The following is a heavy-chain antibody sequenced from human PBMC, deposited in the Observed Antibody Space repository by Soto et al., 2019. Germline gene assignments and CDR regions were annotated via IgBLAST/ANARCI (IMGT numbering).Heavy chain of an antibody. D-gene: IGHD3-3*01. CDR1: GFTFGKAW. CDR3: TTTYYDFWSGNFDY. J-gene: IGHJ4*02. CDR2: IKSKTDGGKT. V-gene: IGHV3-15*01. Sequence: PRASLRLSFSHSGFTFGKAWMSWVRHAPVNLLEWGGRIKSKTDGGKTDYAATVKGRFTISRDDSKNTLYLQMNSLKTEQTAVYYCTTTYYDFWSGNFDYWGQGTLVTVT.